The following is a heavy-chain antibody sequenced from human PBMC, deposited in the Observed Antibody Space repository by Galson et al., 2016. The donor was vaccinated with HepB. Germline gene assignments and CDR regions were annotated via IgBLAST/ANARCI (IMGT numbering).Heavy chain of an antibody. CDR2: ISTPGAA. CDR3: ARDLNWGKWNYFDR. V-gene: IGHV4-4*08. D-gene: IGHD3-16*01. J-gene: IGHJ4*02. Sequence: SETLSLTCTVSGDSIYNHFWSWVRQPPGQGLEWIGYISTPGAANFNPSLKSRVAMSVDRSKNQFSLNLYSVTAADTAVYFCARDLNWGKWNYFDRWGQGILVTVSS. CDR1: GDSIYNHF.